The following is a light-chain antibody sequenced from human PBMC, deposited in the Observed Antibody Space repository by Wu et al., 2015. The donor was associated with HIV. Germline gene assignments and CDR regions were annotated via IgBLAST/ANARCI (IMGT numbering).Light chain of an antibody. Sequence: AIRMTQSPSSLSASTGDRVTITCRASQDIRSYLAWYQQKPGKAPEVLIYGTSTLKSGVPSRFSGSGSGTNFSLTISCLQSEDLAVYYCQQYYTYPLTFGGGSKVDI. J-gene: IGKJ4*01. V-gene: IGKV1-8*01. CDR3: QQYYTYPLT. CDR2: GTS. CDR1: QDIRSY.